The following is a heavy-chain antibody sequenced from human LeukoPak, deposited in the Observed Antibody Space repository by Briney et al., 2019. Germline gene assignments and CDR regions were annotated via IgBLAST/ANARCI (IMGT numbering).Heavy chain of an antibody. D-gene: IGHD5-12*01. CDR2: IYYSGTT. Sequence: PSKTLSLTCTVSGGSISSYYWSWIRQPPGKGLEWIGYIYYSGTTNYNPSLKSRVTISVDTSKNQFSLKLSSVTAADTAVYYCAKASGYDDAFDIWGQGTMVTVSS. J-gene: IGHJ3*02. CDR1: GGSISSYY. V-gene: IGHV4-59*08. CDR3: AKASGYDDAFDI.